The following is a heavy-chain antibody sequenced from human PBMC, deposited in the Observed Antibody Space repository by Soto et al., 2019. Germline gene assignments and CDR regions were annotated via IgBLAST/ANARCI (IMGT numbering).Heavy chain of an antibody. CDR3: ARVLGGMATVPFDY. D-gene: IGHD4-4*01. CDR2: ISYEGSNK. V-gene: IGHV3-30-3*01. J-gene: IGHJ4*02. CDR1: GFTFSSYA. Sequence: LRLSWSASGFTFSSYAMHWVRQAPGTGLEWVAVISYEGSNKYYADSVKGRFTISRDNSKNTLYLQMNSLRTEDTAVYYCARVLGGMATVPFDYWGQGALVTVYS.